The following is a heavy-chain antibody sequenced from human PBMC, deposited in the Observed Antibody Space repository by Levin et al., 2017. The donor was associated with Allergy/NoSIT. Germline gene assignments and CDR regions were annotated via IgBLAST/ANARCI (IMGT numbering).Heavy chain of an antibody. CDR1: GFTFSSYA. CDR2: ISGSGGST. D-gene: IGHD2-2*01. CDR3: AKPYCSSTSCYQVMGFGIDY. Sequence: PGGSLRLSCAASGFTFSSYAMSWVRLAPGKGLEWVSSISGSGGSTYYADSVKGRFTISRDNSKNTLYLQMNSLRAEDTAVYYCAKPYCSSTSCYQVMGFGIDYWGQGTLVTVSS. V-gene: IGHV3-23*01. J-gene: IGHJ4*02.